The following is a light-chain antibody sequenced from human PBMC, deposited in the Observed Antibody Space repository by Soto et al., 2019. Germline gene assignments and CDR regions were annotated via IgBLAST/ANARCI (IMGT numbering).Light chain of an antibody. J-gene: IGLJ3*02. CDR1: SGDVGAYDR. CDR2: DVT. V-gene: IGLV2-11*01. Sequence: QSVLTQPRSVSGSPVQSVTISCTGTSGDVGAYDRVSWYQHHPTKAPKLIIYDVTNRPSGVPYRFSGSKSGSTASLTISGLQAEDEADYYCRSHAGGTPWVFGGGTQLTVL. CDR3: RSHAGGTPWV.